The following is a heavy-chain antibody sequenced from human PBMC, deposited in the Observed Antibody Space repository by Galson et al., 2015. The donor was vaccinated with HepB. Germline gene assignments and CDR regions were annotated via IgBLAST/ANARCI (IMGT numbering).Heavy chain of an antibody. Sequence: CAISGDSVSSNSAAWNWIRQSPSRGLEWLGRTYYRSKWYNDYAVSVKSRITINPDTSKNQFSLQLNSVTPEDAAVYYCARDQAAGFYYYYGMDVWGQGTTVTVSS. D-gene: IGHD6-13*01. CDR1: GDSVSSNSAA. CDR2: TYYRSKWYN. J-gene: IGHJ6*02. V-gene: IGHV6-1*01. CDR3: ARDQAAGFYYYYGMDV.